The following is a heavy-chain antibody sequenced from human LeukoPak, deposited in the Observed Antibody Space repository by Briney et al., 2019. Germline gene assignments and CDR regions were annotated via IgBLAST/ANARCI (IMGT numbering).Heavy chain of an antibody. J-gene: IGHJ4*02. Sequence: PSETLSLTCAVSGGSISSGGYSWSWIRQPPGKGLEWIGYIYHSGSTYYNPSLKSRVTISVDRSKNQFSLKLSSVTAADTAVYYCARALLQYSNGYKGEYYFDYWGQGTLVTVSS. D-gene: IGHD5-18*01. V-gene: IGHV4-30-2*01. CDR3: ARALLQYSNGYKGEYYFDY. CDR1: GGSISSGGYS. CDR2: IYHSGST.